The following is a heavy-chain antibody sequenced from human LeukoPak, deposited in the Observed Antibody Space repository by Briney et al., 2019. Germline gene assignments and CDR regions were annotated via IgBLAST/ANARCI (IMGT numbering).Heavy chain of an antibody. CDR1: GFTFSSYE. D-gene: IGHD6-19*01. Sequence: PGGSLRLSCAASGFTFSSYEMNWVRQAPGKGLEWVSYISSGSSYTNYADSVKGRFTISRDNSKNTLYLQMNSLRAEDTAVYYCAKEVYSSGRGSGLDYWGQGTLVTPSA. CDR2: ISSGSSYT. J-gene: IGHJ4*02. V-gene: IGHV3-21*05. CDR3: AKEVYSSGRGSGLDY.